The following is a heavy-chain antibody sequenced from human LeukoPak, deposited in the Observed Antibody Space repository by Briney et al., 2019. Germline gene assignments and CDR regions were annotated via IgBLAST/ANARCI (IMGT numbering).Heavy chain of an antibody. Sequence: GGSLRLSCAASGFTFSSYAMHWVRQAPGKGLEWVSSISSSSSYIYYADSVKGRFTISRDNAKNSLYLQMNSLRAEDTAVYYCARAASYYYYYYGMDVWGQGTTVTVSS. CDR2: ISSSSSYI. D-gene: IGHD2-2*01. V-gene: IGHV3-21*01. J-gene: IGHJ6*02. CDR3: ARAASYYYYYYGMDV. CDR1: GFTFSSYA.